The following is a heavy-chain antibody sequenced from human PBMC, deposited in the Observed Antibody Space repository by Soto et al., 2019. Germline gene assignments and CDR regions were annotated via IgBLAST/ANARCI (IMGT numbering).Heavy chain of an antibody. CDR2: IYHSGNT. Sequence: SETLSLTFAVSGGSISSSNWCSWVRQPPGKGLEWIGEIYHSGNTNYNPSLKSRVTMAVDNSRNQFSLKLSSVTAADTAVYYCARRWGEGRVDYWGQRTLVIVS. V-gene: IGHV4-4*02. CDR3: ARRWGEGRVDY. J-gene: IGHJ4*02. D-gene: IGHD3-10*01. CDR1: GGSISSSNW.